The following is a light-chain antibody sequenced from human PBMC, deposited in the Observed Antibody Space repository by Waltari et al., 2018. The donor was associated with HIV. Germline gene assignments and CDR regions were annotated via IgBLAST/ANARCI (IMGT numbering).Light chain of an antibody. CDR2: GAS. CDR1: QCVFFGSNNKNY. CDR3: QQYYSSPRT. J-gene: IGKJ4*01. V-gene: IGKV4-1*01. Sequence: IVMTQSPDSLTVSLGERATINCKSRQCVFFGSNNKNYLAWYQQNPGQPPKLLFYGASTRESGVPDRFSVSGSGTDFTLTISSLRTEDVAVYYCQQYYSSPRTFGGGTKVEI.